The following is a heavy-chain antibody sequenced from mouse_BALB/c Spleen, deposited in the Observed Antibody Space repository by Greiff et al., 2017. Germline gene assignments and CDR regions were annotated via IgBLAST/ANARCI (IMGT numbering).Heavy chain of an antibody. CDR2: IDPANGNT. CDR1: GFNIKDTY. J-gene: IGHJ4*01. CDR3: ARNSIYYYGRPRVNYAMDY. V-gene: IGHV14-3*02. Sequence: EVQLQQSGAELVKPGASVKLSCTASGFNIKDTYMHWVKQRPEQGLEWIGRIDPANGNTKYDPKFQGKATITADTSSNTAYLQLSSLTSEDTAVYYCARNSIYYYGRPRVNYAMDYWGQGTSVTVSS. D-gene: IGHD1-1*01.